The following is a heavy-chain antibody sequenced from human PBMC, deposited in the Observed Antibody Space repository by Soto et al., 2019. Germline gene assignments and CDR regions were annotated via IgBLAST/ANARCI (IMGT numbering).Heavy chain of an antibody. D-gene: IGHD5-18*01. V-gene: IGHV4-59*01. CDR1: VGSISIYY. CDR2: IYYSGST. J-gene: IGHJ6*01. Sequence: PAEALCLTCTFSVGSISIYYWSWIRQPPGKGLEWIGYIYYSGSTNYNPSLKSRVTISVDTSKNQFSLKLSSVTAADTAVYYCAREGIRVGYYHYGMDVWGQGTTVTVSS. CDR3: AREGIRVGYYHYGMDV.